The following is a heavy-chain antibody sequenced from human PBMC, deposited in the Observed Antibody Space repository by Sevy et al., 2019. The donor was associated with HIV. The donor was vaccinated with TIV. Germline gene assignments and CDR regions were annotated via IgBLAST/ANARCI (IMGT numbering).Heavy chain of an antibody. Sequence: VGSLRLSCAASGFTFNSFAMGWVHQAPGKVLDWISVIRGTGDYTYYADSVKGRFTISRDNSKNTLFLQMNSLRAEGTAIFYCAKKMGGGSGMAFLVDFWGQGTLVTVSS. J-gene: IGHJ4*02. CDR3: AKKMGGGSGMAFLVDF. CDR1: GFTFNSFA. V-gene: IGHV3-23*01. D-gene: IGHD5-18*01. CDR2: IRGTGDYT.